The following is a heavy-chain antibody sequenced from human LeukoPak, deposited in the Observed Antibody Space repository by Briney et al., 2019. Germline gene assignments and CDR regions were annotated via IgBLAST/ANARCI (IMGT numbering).Heavy chain of an antibody. V-gene: IGHV2-5*02. CDR1: GFSLNTGGVG. Sequence: ESGPTLVNPTQTLTLTCTFSGFSLNTGGVGVGWIRQPPGKALEWLALIYWDDDKRYSPSLKSRLTITKDTSKNQVVLTMTNMDPVDTATYYCAHAMTTVTSFDYWGQGTLVTVSS. J-gene: IGHJ4*02. CDR3: AHAMTTVTSFDY. D-gene: IGHD4-17*01. CDR2: IYWDDDK.